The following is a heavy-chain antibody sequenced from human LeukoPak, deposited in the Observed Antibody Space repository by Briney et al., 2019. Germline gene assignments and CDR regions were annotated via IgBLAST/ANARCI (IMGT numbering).Heavy chain of an antibody. CDR3: VIAAAGPNDY. Sequence: GGSLRLSCAASGFTFSNAWMSWVRQAPGKGLEWAGRIKSKTDGGTTDYAAPVKGRFTISRDDSKNTLYLQMNSLKTEDTAVYYCVIAAAGPNDYWGQGTLVTVSS. CDR2: IKSKTDGGTT. J-gene: IGHJ4*02. V-gene: IGHV3-15*01. CDR1: GFTFSNAW. D-gene: IGHD6-13*01.